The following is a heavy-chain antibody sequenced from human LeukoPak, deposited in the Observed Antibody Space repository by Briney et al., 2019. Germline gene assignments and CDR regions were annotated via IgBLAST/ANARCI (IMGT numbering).Heavy chain of an antibody. CDR3: ARWKMELQRNAFVF. Sequence: GGSLRLSCVASGFSFDTFAMHWVRQAPGKGLEWVSGVSWSSNAIGYADSVKGRFTISRDNAKNSLYLQMTNLRADDTAVYYCARWKMELQRNAFVFWGQGTVVTVSS. CDR1: GFSFDTFA. CDR2: VSWSSNAI. J-gene: IGHJ3*01. V-gene: IGHV3-9*01. D-gene: IGHD5-24*01.